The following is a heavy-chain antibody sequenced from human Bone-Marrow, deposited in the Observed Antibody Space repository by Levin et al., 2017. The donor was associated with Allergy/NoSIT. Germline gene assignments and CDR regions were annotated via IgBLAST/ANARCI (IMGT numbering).Heavy chain of an antibody. D-gene: IGHD6-19*01. CDR3: SRGKRPGYSSGPFDA. CDR2: INTNTGRP. Sequence: ASVKVSCRASGYTFNKYAIHWVRQAPGQGLKYMGWINTNTGRPKYAQGFTGRFVFSLDTAASTAHLQITSLETDDVAMYYCSRGKRPGYSSGPFDAWGQGTLVTVSS. CDR1: GYTFNKYA. J-gene: IGHJ4*02. V-gene: IGHV7-4-1*02.